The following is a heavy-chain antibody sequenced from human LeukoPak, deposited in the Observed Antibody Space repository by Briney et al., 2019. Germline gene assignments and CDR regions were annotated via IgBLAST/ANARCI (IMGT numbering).Heavy chain of an antibody. V-gene: IGHV3-53*01. D-gene: IGHD3/OR15-3a*01. CDR3: VREDLGIEY. CDR1: GTIVSTNY. CDR2: LYMNENT. Sequence: PGGSLRLSCVSSGTIVSTNYMQWVRQAPGKGLECVSILYMNENTYYADSVKGRFTISRDSSRNTLFLQMSSLRAEDTAVYYCVREDLGIEYWGRGTLVTVSP. J-gene: IGHJ4*02.